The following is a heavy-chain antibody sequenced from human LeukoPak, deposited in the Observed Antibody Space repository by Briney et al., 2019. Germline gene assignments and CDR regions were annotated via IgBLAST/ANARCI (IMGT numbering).Heavy chain of an antibody. CDR1: GFTFSSYE. D-gene: IGHD5-12*01. V-gene: IGHV3-48*03. CDR2: ISSSGSTI. Sequence: GGSLRLSCAASGFTFSSYEMNWVRQAPGKGLEWVSYISSSGSTIYYADSVKGRFTISRDNAKNTLYLQMNSLRAEDTAVYYCARREDSGYAYYGMDVWGQGTTVTVSS. CDR3: ARREDSGYAYYGMDV. J-gene: IGHJ6*02.